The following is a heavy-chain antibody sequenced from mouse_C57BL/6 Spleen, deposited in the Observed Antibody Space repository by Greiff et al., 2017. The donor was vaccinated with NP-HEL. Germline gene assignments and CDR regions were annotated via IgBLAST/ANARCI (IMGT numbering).Heavy chain of an antibody. V-gene: IGHV1-76*01. Sequence: HVQLKQSGAELVRPGASVKLSCKASGYTFTDYYINWVKQRPGQGLEWIARIYPGSGNTYYNEKFKGKATLTAEKSSSTAYMQLSSLTSEDSAVYFCARKGDYYGSPFDYWGQGTTLTVSS. J-gene: IGHJ2*01. CDR1: GYTFTDYY. D-gene: IGHD1-1*01. CDR3: ARKGDYYGSPFDY. CDR2: IYPGSGNT.